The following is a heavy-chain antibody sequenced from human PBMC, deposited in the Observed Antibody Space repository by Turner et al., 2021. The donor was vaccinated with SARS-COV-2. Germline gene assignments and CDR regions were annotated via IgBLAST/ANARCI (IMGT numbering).Heavy chain of an antibody. CDR2: IYSSGST. J-gene: IGHJ4*02. CDR1: GASISSIIYY. V-gene: IGHV4-39*01. Sequence: QLQLQESGPGLVKHSETLSLTCTVSGASISSIIYYWGWIRQPPGKGLEWIGTIYSSGSTYYNPSLKSRVTISVDASKNQFSLKLSSVTAADTAVYYCARRGDGGKSFDYWGQGTLVTVSS. CDR3: ARRGDGGKSFDY. D-gene: IGHD2-15*01.